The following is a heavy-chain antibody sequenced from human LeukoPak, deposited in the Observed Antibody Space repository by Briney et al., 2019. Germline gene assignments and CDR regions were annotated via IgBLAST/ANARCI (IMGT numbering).Heavy chain of an antibody. J-gene: IGHJ4*02. CDR1: GFTFSYSG. Sequence: GGSLRLSCAASGFTFSYSGMHWVRQAPGKGLEWVAAISDDGSNEYYADSVKGRFTISRDNSKNTLYLQMNSLRAEDTAVYYCAKDLWFGEFLHYWGQGTLVTVSS. CDR3: AKDLWFGEFLHY. V-gene: IGHV3-30*18. D-gene: IGHD3-10*01. CDR2: ISDDGSNE.